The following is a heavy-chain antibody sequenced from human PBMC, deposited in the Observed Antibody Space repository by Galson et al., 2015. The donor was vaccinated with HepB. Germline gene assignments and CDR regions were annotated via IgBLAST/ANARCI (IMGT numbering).Heavy chain of an antibody. V-gene: IGHV3-7*03. CDR3: MRGGTVTTRVAFDI. Sequence: SLRLSCAVSGFAFSSHWMSWVRQAPGKGLEWVANIRKDGTEKYYVDSVKGRFTISRDNTSNSLSLQMNSLTADDTAVYYCMRGGTVTTRVAFDIRGQGTKVTVSS. J-gene: IGHJ3*02. D-gene: IGHD4-17*01. CDR1: GFAFSSHW. CDR2: IRKDGTEK.